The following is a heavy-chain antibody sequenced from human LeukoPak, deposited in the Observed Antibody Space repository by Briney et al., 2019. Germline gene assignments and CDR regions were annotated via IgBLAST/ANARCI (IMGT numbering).Heavy chain of an antibody. CDR2: IYDRGPA. D-gene: IGHD4-17*01. CDR3: ARSTPTVTQDY. Sequence: SETLSLTCTVSGYTITSGGFSWNWIRQSPGKGLEWIGCIYDRGPAYYNPSLKSRVTISVDTSKNQFSLKLSSVTAADTAVYYCARSTPTVTQDYWGQGTLATVSS. CDR1: GYTITSGGFS. J-gene: IGHJ4*02. V-gene: IGHV4-30-2*06.